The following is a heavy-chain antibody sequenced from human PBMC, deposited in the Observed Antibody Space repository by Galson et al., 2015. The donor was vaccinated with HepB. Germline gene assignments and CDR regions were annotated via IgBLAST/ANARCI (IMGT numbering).Heavy chain of an antibody. V-gene: IGHV1-18*04. CDR3: GRDQAVSPGWLNYGLDA. CDR2: ISGYNGNT. CDR1: GYSFTSYG. Sequence: SVKVSCKASGYSFTSYGISWVRQAPGQGLEWMGWISGYNGNTNYAQKLQGRVTLTTDTSTSTAYMDLRSLRSDDTSVYFCGRDQAVSPGWLNYGLDAWGQGTTVTVSS. J-gene: IGHJ6*02. D-gene: IGHD6-19*01.